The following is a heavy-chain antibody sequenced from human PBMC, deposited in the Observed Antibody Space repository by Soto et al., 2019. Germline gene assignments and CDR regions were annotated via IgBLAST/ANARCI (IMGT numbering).Heavy chain of an antibody. J-gene: IGHJ4*02. V-gene: IGHV3-23*01. CDR1: GFTFTTYV. D-gene: IGHD3-22*01. CDR2: ISGSGVTT. Sequence: EVQLLESGGGLVQPGGSLTLSCAASGFTFTTYVMSWVRQAPGKGLMWVSGISGSGVTTYYADSVKGRFTISRDNSKSTHFLQMDSLRADVTALYYCAKHLDLLPSPLANWCQETLLTLSS. CDR3: AKHLDLLPSPLAN.